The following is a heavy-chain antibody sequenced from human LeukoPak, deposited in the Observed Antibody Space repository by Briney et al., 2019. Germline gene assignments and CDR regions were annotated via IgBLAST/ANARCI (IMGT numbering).Heavy chain of an antibody. CDR2: MNPNSGNT. CDR1: GYTFTSYD. D-gene: IGHD1-1*01. CDR3: ARRGRTTGTTKWFDT. Sequence: GASVKVSCKASGYTFTSYDINWVRQATGQGLEWMGWMNPNSGNTGYAQKFQGRVTMTRNTSISTAYMELSSLRSEDTAVYYCARRGRTTGTTKWFDTWGQGTLVTVSS. J-gene: IGHJ5*02. V-gene: IGHV1-8*01.